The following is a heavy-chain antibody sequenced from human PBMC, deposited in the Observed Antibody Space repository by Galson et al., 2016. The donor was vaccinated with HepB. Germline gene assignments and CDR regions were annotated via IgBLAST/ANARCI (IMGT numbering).Heavy chain of an antibody. CDR2: ISWNSANI. CDR3: AKAAGGGYGGDLGGNFDY. D-gene: IGHD4-23*01. J-gene: IGHJ4*01. V-gene: IGHV3-9*01. CDR1: GFGFDEFG. Sequence: SLRLSCAASGFGFDEFGMHWVRQGPGKGLKWVSGISWNSANIGYDDSVKGRFTISRDNAKNSLYLQMNSLGPADTALYYCAKAAGGGYGGDLGGNFDYWGHRILVTVSS.